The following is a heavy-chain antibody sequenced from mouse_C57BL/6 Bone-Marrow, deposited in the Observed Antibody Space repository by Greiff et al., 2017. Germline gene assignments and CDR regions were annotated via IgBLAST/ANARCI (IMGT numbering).Heavy chain of an antibody. J-gene: IGHJ3*01. CDR1: GYAFSSSW. D-gene: IGHD3-3*01. V-gene: IGHV1-82*01. CDR3: ARLGRGFAY. CDR2: IYPGDGDT. Sequence: VQLQQSGPELVKPGASVKISCKASGYAFSSSWMNWVKQRPGKGLEWIGRIYPGDGDTNYNGKFKGKATLTADKSSSTAYMQLSSLTSEDSAVYFCARLGRGFAYWGQVTLVTVSA.